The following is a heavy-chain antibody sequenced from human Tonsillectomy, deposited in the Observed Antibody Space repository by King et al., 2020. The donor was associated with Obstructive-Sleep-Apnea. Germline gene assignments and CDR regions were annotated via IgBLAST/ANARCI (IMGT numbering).Heavy chain of an antibody. Sequence: VQLQESGPGLVKPSETLSLTCTVSGYSISSGYYWGWIRQPPGKGLECIGSIYHSGSTYYNPSLKSRVTISVDTSKNQFSLKLSSVTAADTAVYYCAREPRITMIVVVTDGYFDLWGRGTLVTVSS. J-gene: IGHJ2*01. D-gene: IGHD3-22*01. V-gene: IGHV4-38-2*02. CDR1: GYSISSGYY. CDR2: IYHSGST. CDR3: AREPRITMIVVVTDGYFDL.